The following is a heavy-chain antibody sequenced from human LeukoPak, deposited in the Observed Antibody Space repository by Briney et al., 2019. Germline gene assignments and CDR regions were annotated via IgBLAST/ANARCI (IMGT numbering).Heavy chain of an antibody. CDR3: ASSPAIGYCSSTSCPTVTFDY. Sequence: SETLSLTCAVYGGSFSGYYWSWIRQPPGKGLEWIGSIYHSGSTYYNPSLKSRVTISVDTSKSQFSLKLSSVTAADTAVYYCASSPAIGYCSSTSCPTVTFDYWGQGTLVTVSS. CDR2: IYHSGST. D-gene: IGHD2-2*01. V-gene: IGHV4-34*01. CDR1: GGSFSGYY. J-gene: IGHJ4*02.